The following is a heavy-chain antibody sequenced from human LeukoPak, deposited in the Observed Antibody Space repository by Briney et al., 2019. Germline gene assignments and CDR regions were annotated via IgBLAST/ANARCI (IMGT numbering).Heavy chain of an antibody. CDR2: IYHSGST. CDR3: AREGGPSYYYDSSGGWFDP. D-gene: IGHD3-22*01. V-gene: IGHV4-4*02. J-gene: IGHJ5*02. CDR1: GGSISSNNW. Sequence: KPSETLFLTCAVSGGSISSNNWWSWVRQSPGKGLEWIGEIYHSGSTNYNPSLKSRVTISVDKSKNQFSLKLSSVTAADTAVYYCAREGGPSYYYDSSGGWFDPWGQGTLVTVSS.